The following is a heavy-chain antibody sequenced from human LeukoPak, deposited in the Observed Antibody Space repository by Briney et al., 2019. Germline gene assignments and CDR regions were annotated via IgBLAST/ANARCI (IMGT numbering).Heavy chain of an antibody. Sequence: GASVKVSCKASGYTFTAYYIHWVRQAPGQGLEWMGWINPNSGGTNYAQKFQGRVTMTRDTSISTAYMELSRLRSDDTAVYYCARGPPWGYASILWGSVFDYWGQGTLVTVSS. CDR3: ARGPPWGYASILWGSVFDY. V-gene: IGHV1-2*02. CDR2: INPNSGGT. D-gene: IGHD2-21*01. J-gene: IGHJ4*02. CDR1: GYTFTAYY.